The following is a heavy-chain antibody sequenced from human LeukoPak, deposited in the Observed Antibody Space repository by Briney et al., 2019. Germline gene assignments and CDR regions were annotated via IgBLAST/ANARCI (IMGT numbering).Heavy chain of an antibody. Sequence: PSETLSLTCTVSGGSISSGSYYWSWIRQPAGKGLEWIGRIYTSGSTNYNPSLKSRVTISVDTSKNQFSLKLSSVTAADTAVYYCARGEWLPLDYYYYMDVWGKGTTVTVSS. V-gene: IGHV4-61*02. CDR1: GGSISSGSYY. J-gene: IGHJ6*03. CDR2: IYTSGST. D-gene: IGHD6-19*01. CDR3: ARGEWLPLDYYYYMDV.